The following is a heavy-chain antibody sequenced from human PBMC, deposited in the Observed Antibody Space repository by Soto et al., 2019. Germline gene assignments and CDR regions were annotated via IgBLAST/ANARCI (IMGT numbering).Heavy chain of an antibody. Sequence: QVQLVQSGAEVKKTGDSVKVSCTASGYTFIGYYIHWVRQAPGQGLEWMGWINPNSGGTNYAQRFHGCVPITGDRTVSTAYMELSRLNSDVTAVYYCARVGGGLASLGYYGMDVWGQGTTVTVSS. CDR3: ARVGGGLASLGYYGMDV. D-gene: IGHD3-10*01. CDR1: GYTFIGYY. CDR2: INPNSGGT. V-gene: IGHV1-2*04. J-gene: IGHJ6*02.